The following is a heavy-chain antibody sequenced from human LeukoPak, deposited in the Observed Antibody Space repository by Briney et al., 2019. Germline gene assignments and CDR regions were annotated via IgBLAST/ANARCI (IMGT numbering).Heavy chain of an antibody. CDR1: GFPFSSYW. CDR3: TRVGYIDEGIDY. D-gene: IGHD5-24*01. V-gene: IGHV3-7*04. Sequence: QAGGSLRLSCVASGFPFSSYWMTWVRQAPGKGLEWVANIKQDGSKKSYVDSVKGRFTISRDNAKNSLYLQMNGLRAEDTAIYYCTRVGYIDEGIDYWGQGTLVTVSS. CDR2: IKQDGSKK. J-gene: IGHJ4*02.